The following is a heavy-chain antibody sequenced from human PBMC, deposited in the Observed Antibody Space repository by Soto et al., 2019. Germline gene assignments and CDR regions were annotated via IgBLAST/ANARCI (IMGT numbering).Heavy chain of an antibody. J-gene: IGHJ6*02. V-gene: IGHV4-61*02. CDR1: GGSISSSSYY. CDR2: VHGSGST. Sequence: SETLSLTCTVSGGSISSSSYYWSWIRQPAGRGLEWIVRVHGSGSTIYNPSLKSRVTMSLDTSKNQFSLKLKFVTAADTAVYYCARDPLELRFLGPDFYYGMDVWGQETTFTVSS. CDR3: ARDPLELRFLGPDFYYGMDV. D-gene: IGHD3-3*01.